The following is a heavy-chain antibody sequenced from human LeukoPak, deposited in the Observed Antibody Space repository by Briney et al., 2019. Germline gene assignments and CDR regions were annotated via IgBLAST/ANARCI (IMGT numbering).Heavy chain of an antibody. D-gene: IGHD4-23*01. CDR2: INHSGST. Sequence: PSETLSLTCAVYGGSFSGYYWSWIRQPPGKGLEWIGEINHSGSTNYNPSLKSRVTISVDTSKNQFSLKLSSVTAADTAVYYCARDHGGTIDYWGQGTLVTVSS. CDR1: GGSFSGYY. CDR3: ARDHGGTIDY. V-gene: IGHV4-34*01. J-gene: IGHJ4*02.